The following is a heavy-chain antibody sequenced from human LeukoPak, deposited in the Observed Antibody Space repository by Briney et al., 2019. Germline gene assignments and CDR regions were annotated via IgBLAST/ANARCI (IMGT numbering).Heavy chain of an antibody. Sequence: PSETLSLTCTVSGYSISSGYYWGWIRQPPGKGLEWIGSIYHSGSTYYNPSLKSRVTISVDTSKNQFSLKLSSVTAADTAVYYCARGMGGQFDYWGQGTLVTVSS. D-gene: IGHD3-16*01. J-gene: IGHJ4*02. V-gene: IGHV4-38-2*02. CDR3: ARGMGGQFDY. CDR1: GYSISSGYY. CDR2: IYHSGST.